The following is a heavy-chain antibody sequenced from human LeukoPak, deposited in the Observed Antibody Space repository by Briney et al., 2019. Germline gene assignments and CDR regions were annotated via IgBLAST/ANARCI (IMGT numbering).Heavy chain of an antibody. V-gene: IGHV3-53*01. CDR1: GFTFITND. CDR2: LYSDGNT. CDR3: ARGVEPLAANALAY. D-gene: IGHD1-14*01. J-gene: IGHJ4*02. Sequence: GGSLRLSCAASGFTFITNDMTWVRQAPGKGLEWVSVLYSDGNTKYADSVQGRFTISRDNSKNTLYLEMNSLSPDDTAVYYCARGVEPLAANALAYWGQGTLVTVSS.